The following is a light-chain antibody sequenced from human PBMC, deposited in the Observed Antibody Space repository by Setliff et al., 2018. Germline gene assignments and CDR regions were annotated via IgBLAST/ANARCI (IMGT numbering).Light chain of an antibody. J-gene: IGLJ1*01. CDR3: GSYTNTFGYV. CDR2: DVN. V-gene: IGLV2-14*03. CDR1: SHDIDVFDS. Sequence: QSALAQPASVSGSPGHSVIISCIGASHDIDVFDSVSWFQQHPGKVPKLIIFDVNNRPSGISDRFSGSKSGTTASLTTSGLQSADEAGYFCGSYTNTFGYVFGSGTKGTVL.